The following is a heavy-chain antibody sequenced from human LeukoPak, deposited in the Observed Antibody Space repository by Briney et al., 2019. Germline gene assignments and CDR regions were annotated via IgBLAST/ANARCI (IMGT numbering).Heavy chain of an antibody. D-gene: IGHD3-3*01. CDR1: GFTVSSNY. CDR3: AREKKTEWTTGAFDM. CDR2: IYSGGST. V-gene: IGHV3-53*01. Sequence: GGSLRLSCAASGFTVSSNYMSWVRQAPGKGLEWVSVIYSGGSTYYADSVKGRFTISRDKSKNMLYLQMNSLRAEDTAVYYCAREKKTEWTTGAFDMWGQGTMVIVSS. J-gene: IGHJ3*02.